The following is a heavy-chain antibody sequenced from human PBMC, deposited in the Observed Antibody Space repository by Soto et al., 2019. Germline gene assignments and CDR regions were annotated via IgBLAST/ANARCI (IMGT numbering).Heavy chain of an antibody. J-gene: IGHJ4*02. CDR1: GFTFSSYG. CDR3: ATIFDY. CDR2: IDGYGSTT. Sequence: GGSLRLSCAASGFTFSSYGMHWVRQAPGKGLVWVSRIDGYGSTTSYADSVKGRFTISRDNAKNTLYLQMNSLRAEDTAVYYCATIFDYWGQGVLVTVSS. V-gene: IGHV3-74*01.